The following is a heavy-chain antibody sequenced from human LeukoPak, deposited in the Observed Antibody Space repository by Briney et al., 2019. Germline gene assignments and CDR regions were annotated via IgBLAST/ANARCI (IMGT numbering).Heavy chain of an antibody. J-gene: IGHJ4*02. CDR3: TTEPGGYGFHPPDPFDY. CDR1: GFTFSNAW. V-gene: IGHV3-15*01. CDR2: IKSKTDGGTT. Sequence: GGSLRLSCAASGFTFSNAWMSWVRQAPGKGLEWVGRIKSKTDGGTTDYAAPVKGRFTISRDDSKNTLYLQMNSLKTEDTAVYYCTTEPGGYGFHPPDPFDYWGQGTLVTVSS. D-gene: IGHD5-12*01.